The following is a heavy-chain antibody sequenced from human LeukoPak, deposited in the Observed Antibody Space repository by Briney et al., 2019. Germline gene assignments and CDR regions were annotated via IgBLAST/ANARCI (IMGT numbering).Heavy chain of an antibody. CDR2: INWNGGST. CDR1: GFTFDDYG. D-gene: IGHD2-2*01. J-gene: IGHJ5*02. Sequence: GGSLRLSCAASGFTFDDYGMSWVRHAPGKGLEWVSGINWNGGSTVYADSVKGRFTISRDNAKNSLYLQMNSLRAEDTALYYCARHPYCSSTSCYDWFDPWGQGTLVTVSS. V-gene: IGHV3-20*04. CDR3: ARHPYCSSTSCYDWFDP.